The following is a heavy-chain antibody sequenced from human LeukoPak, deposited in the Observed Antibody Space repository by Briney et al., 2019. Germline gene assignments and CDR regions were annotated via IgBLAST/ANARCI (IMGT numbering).Heavy chain of an antibody. CDR3: AKCKGYDYGGFDY. Sequence: SLKISCKGSGFTFTNYWIAWVRQMPGKGLEWVSGISWNSGSIGYADSVKGRFTISRDNAKNSLYLQMNSLRAEDTALYYCAKCKGYDYGGFDYWDQGTLVTVSS. CDR2: ISWNSGSI. V-gene: IGHV3-9*01. CDR1: GFTFTNYW. J-gene: IGHJ4*02. D-gene: IGHD5-12*01.